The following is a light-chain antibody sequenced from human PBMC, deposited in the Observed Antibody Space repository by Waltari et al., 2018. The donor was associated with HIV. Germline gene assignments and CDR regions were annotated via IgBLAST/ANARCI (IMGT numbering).Light chain of an antibody. V-gene: IGLV2-14*03. Sequence: QSALTQPASVSGSPGQSITISCTGTTSDVGGYNYVSWYQQHPGKAPRVNIYDVSNRPSGVSDRFSGSKSGNTASLTISGLQAEDEADYFCSSYRNSTFYVFGNGTKVTVL. CDR1: TSDVGGYNY. J-gene: IGLJ1*01. CDR2: DVS. CDR3: SSYRNSTFYV.